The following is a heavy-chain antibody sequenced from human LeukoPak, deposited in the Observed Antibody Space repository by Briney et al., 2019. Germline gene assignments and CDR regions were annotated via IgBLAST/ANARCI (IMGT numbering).Heavy chain of an antibody. D-gene: IGHD2-2*01. CDR2: INSDGSST. CDR1: GFTFSSYW. Sequence: GGSLRLSCAASGFTFSSYWMHWVRQAPGKGLVWVSRINSDGSSTSYADSVKGRFTISRDNAKNTLYLQMNSLRAEDTAVYYCARDIVVVPAAMSNYYYYGMDVWGQGTTVTVSS. J-gene: IGHJ6*02. CDR3: ARDIVVVPAAMSNYYYYGMDV. V-gene: IGHV3-74*01.